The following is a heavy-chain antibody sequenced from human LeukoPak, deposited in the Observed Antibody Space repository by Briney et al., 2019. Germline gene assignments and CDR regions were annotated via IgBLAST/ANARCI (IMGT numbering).Heavy chain of an antibody. CDR3: ARDLGCSTSSCRYNWFDP. D-gene: IGHD2-2*01. V-gene: IGHV3-23*01. Sequence: GGSLRLSCAASGFTFSNYAMTWVRQAPGEGLEWVAFISQSGGRSTDYADSVRGRSTISRDNSEDTLYLQMNSLRAEDTAVYHCARDLGCSTSSCRYNWFDPWGQGTLVTVSS. J-gene: IGHJ5*02. CDR2: ISQSGGRST. CDR1: GFTFSNYA.